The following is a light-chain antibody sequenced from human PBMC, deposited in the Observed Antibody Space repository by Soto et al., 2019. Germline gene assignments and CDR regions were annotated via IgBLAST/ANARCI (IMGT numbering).Light chain of an antibody. CDR2: KAS. CDR3: QQYFSYPWT. V-gene: IGKV1-5*03. J-gene: IGKJ1*01. Sequence: DIQMTQSPSTLSASVGDRVTITCRASHCVNDWLAWYQQKPGKAPNLLIYKASSLQSGVPSRFSGSGSGTEFTLTISSLQPDDFATFYCQQYFSYPWTFGQGTKVEIK. CDR1: HCVNDW.